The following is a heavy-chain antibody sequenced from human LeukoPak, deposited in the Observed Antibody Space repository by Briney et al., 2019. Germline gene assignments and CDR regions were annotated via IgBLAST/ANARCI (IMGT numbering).Heavy chain of an antibody. CDR1: GYNFNSYY. D-gene: IGHD1-1*01. CDR2: INPDNGKT. CDR3: ARNAPAVSVVDAFDV. J-gene: IGHJ3*01. Sequence: ASVKVSCKASGYNFNSYYIHWVRQAPGQGLTWMVWINPDNGKTKYEPRFQGRVTMTWDTSINTAYVDLTGLRSDDTAVYYCARNAPAVSVVDAFDVWGQGTVVTVSS. V-gene: IGHV1-2*02.